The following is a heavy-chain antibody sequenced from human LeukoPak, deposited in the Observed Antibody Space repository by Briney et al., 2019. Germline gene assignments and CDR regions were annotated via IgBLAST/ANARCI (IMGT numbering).Heavy chain of an antibody. V-gene: IGHV3-48*03. CDR1: GFTFSSYE. CDR2: ISSSGTTI. CDR3: ARQVTIFGVLTMDV. J-gene: IGHJ6*03. Sequence: PGGSLRLSCTASGFTFSSYEMNWVRQAPGKGREWVSYISSSGTTIYYADSVKGRFTISRDNAKNSLYLQMNSLRAEDTAVYYCARQVTIFGVLTMDVWGKGTTVTVSS. D-gene: IGHD3-3*01.